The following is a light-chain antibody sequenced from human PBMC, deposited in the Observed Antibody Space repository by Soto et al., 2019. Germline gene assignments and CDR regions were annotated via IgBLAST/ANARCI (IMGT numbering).Light chain of an antibody. J-gene: IGKJ5*01. V-gene: IGKV3-15*01. CDR3: QQYNTWPPIT. CDR2: DAS. CDR1: QSIGSY. Sequence: EIVLTQSPATLSSFPGDRVTLSCRASQSIGSYLAWYQHKLGQPPRLLIYDASTRATGLPARFSGSGSGTDFTLTISSLQSEDFAVYYCQQYNTWPPITFGQGTRLEIK.